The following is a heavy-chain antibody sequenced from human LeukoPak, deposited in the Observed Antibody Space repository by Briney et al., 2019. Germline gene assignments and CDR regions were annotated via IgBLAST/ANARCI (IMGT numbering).Heavy chain of an antibody. CDR1: GYSFTSYW. J-gene: IGHJ5*02. CDR2: IYPGDSDT. D-gene: IGHD2-2*01. V-gene: IGHV5-51*01. CDR3: ARHLEYCSSTSCYNWFDP. Sequence: GESLKISCKGSGYSFTSYWIGWVRQMPGKGLEWMGIIYPGDSDTRYSPSFQGQVTISADKSISTAYLQWSSLKASGTAMYYCARHLEYCSSTSCYNWFDPWGQGTLVTVSS.